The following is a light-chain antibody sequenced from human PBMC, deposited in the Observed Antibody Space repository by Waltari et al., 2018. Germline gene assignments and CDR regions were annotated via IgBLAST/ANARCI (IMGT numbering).Light chain of an antibody. Sequence: DIVMTQSPDSLAMSLGERATINCRSSRSFLSSANNKNYLGWYQKKPGQPPKLLLYWASTRQSGVPDRFSASGSGTDFSLTISSLQAEDVAVYYCQEYYTIPPWAFGQGTKVEIK. J-gene: IGKJ1*01. CDR3: QEYYTIPPWA. V-gene: IGKV4-1*01. CDR1: RSFLSSANNKNY. CDR2: WAS.